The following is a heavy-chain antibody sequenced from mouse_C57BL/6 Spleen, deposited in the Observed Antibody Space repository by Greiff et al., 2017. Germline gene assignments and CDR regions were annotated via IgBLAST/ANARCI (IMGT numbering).Heavy chain of an antibody. CDR3: TTLTTVVAEAY. CDR1: GFNIKDDY. D-gene: IGHD1-1*01. CDR2: IDPENGDT. Sequence: EVQLQQSGAELVRPGASVKLSCTASGFNIKDDYMHWVKQRPEQGLEWIGWIDPENGDTEYASKFQGKATITADTSSNTAYLQLSSLTSEDTAVYYCTTLTTVVAEAYWGQGTLVTGSA. V-gene: IGHV14-4*01. J-gene: IGHJ3*01.